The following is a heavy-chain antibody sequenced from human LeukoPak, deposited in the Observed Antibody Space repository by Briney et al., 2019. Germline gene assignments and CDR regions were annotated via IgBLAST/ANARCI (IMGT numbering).Heavy chain of an antibody. CDR3: ARNDFWSGYGALYYYYMDV. V-gene: IGHV1-69*06. CDR2: IIPIFGTA. Sequence: SVKVSCKASGGTFANYAINWVRQAPGQGLEWMGVIIPIFGTANYAQKFQGRVTITADKFTSTAYMELSSLRSEDTAVYYCARNDFWSGYGALYYYYMDVWGKGTTVTVSS. D-gene: IGHD3-3*01. CDR1: GGTFANYA. J-gene: IGHJ6*03.